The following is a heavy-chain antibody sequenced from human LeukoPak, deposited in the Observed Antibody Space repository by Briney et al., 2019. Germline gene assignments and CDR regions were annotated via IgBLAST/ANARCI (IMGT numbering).Heavy chain of an antibody. J-gene: IGHJ4*02. Sequence: GGSLRLSCAASGFTFSTYNMNWVRQAPGKGLEWVSSISRSSSYIYYADSVKGRFTISRDNAKNSLYLQMDSLRAEDTAVYYCARGGYGDYGADYWGQGTLVTVSS. V-gene: IGHV3-21*01. CDR2: ISRSSSYI. D-gene: IGHD4-17*01. CDR1: GFTFSTYN. CDR3: ARGGYGDYGADY.